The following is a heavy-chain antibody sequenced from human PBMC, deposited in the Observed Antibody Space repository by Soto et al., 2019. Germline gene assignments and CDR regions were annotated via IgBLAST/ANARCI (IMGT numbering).Heavy chain of an antibody. V-gene: IGHV3-30*03. D-gene: IGHD3-10*01. CDR2: ISFDGRNT. CDR3: ARDGVRYYGSGSLDY. Sequence: PGGSLRLSCAASGFTFNNYGMHWVRQAPGKGLEWVVVISFDGRNTYYADSVKGRFTISRDNSKNTLYLQMTSLRVEDTAVYYCARDGVRYYGSGSLDYWGQGTLVTVSS. CDR1: GFTFNNYG. J-gene: IGHJ4*02.